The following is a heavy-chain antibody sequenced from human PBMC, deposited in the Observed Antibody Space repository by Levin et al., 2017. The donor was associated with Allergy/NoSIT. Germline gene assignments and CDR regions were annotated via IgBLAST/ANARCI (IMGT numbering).Heavy chain of an antibody. V-gene: IGHV2-5*02. Sequence: SGPTLVKPTQTLTLTCTFSGFSVTTTEVGVGWIRQPPGKALEWLALIYWDDDKRYSPSLKIRLTITKDTSKNLVVLTMTNVDPVDTATYYCAHRRRGFCTNGGCYRNPVFDFWGQGILVTVSS. CDR1: GFSVTTTEVG. CDR3: AHRRRGFCTNGGCYRNPVFDF. J-gene: IGHJ4*02. D-gene: IGHD2-8*01. CDR2: IYWDDDK.